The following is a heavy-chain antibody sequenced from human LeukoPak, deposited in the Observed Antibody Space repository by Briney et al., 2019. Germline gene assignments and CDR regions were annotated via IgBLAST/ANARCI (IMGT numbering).Heavy chain of an antibody. CDR2: ISYDGSNK. V-gene: IGHV3-30*18. Sequence: PGGSLRLSCAASGFTFSSYGMHWVRQAPGKGLEWVAVISYDGSNKYYADSVKGRFTISRDNSKNTLYLQMNSLRAEDTAVYYCANVYYDFWSGLKGNNYYYYGMDVWGQGTTVTASS. J-gene: IGHJ6*02. CDR1: GFTFSSYG. D-gene: IGHD3-3*01. CDR3: ANVYYDFWSGLKGNNYYYYGMDV.